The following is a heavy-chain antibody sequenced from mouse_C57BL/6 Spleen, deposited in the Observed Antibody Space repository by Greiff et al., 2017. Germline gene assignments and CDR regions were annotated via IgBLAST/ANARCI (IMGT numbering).Heavy chain of an antibody. V-gene: IGHV1-52*01. CDR1: GYTFTSYW. D-gene: IGHD1-1*01. CDR2: IDPSDSET. CDR3: ATRYYGSSYEGAMDY. Sequence: QVQLQQPGAELVRPGSSVKLSCKASGYTFTSYWMHWVKQRPIQGLEWIGNIDPSDSETHYNQKFKDKATLTVDKSSSTAYMQLSSLTSEDSAVDYCATRYYGSSYEGAMDYWGQGTSGTVSS. J-gene: IGHJ4*01.